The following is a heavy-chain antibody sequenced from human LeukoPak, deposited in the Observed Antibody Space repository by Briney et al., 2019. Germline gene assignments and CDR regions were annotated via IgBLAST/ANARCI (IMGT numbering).Heavy chain of an antibody. CDR3: ARYVVYGSGKYYFDY. D-gene: IGHD3-10*01. Sequence: SETLSLTCTVSGGSVSSTTYYWSWIRQPPGKGLEWIASINYSGSIYYNPSLKSRVTISVDTSENQFSLKLSSVTAADTAVYYCARYVVYGSGKYYFDYWGQGTLVTVSS. J-gene: IGHJ4*02. CDR1: GGSVSSTTYY. V-gene: IGHV4-39*01. CDR2: INYSGSI.